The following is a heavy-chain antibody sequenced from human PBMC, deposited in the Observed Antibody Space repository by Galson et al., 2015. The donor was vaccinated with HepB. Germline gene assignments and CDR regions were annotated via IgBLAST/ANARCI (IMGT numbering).Heavy chain of an antibody. J-gene: IGHJ4*02. D-gene: IGHD2-21*02. V-gene: IGHV3-21*01. CDR3: ARGTHFVRLVVTATTGSFDY. Sequence: SLRLSCAASGFTFSSYSMNWVRQAPGKGLEWVSSISSSSSYIYYADSVKGRFTISRDNAKNSLYLQMNSLRAEDTAVYYCARGTHFVRLVVTATTGSFDYWGQGTLVTVSS. CDR1: GFTFSSYS. CDR2: ISSSSSYI.